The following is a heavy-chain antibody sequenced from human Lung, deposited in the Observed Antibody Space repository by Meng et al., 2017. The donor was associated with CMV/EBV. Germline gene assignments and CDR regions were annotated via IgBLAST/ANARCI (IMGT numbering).Heavy chain of an antibody. Sequence: SXTLSLXCNLYYASVSSGSYYWTWIRQPPGKGLEWIGYIYYSGSTNYNPYLKNQVTISIDTSKNQFSLKLSSVTAADTAVYYCARAPGSRSLYGMDVWGQGTXVTVSS. CDR2: IYYSGST. CDR3: ARAPGSRSLYGMDV. CDR1: YASVSSGSYY. D-gene: IGHD3-10*01. V-gene: IGHV4-61*01. J-gene: IGHJ6*02.